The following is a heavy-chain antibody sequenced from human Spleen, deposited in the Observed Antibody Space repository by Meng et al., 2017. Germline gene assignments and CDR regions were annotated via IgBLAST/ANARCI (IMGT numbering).Heavy chain of an antibody. J-gene: IGHJ4*02. CDR3: ARDQVGAFDY. D-gene: IGHD1-26*01. CDR2: INPSGGST. Sequence: VRLVWSGAEVRKPGSSVKVSWKSSGGTLRMFPINGVRQAPGQGLEWMGIINPSGGSTSYAQKFQGRVTMTRDTSTSTVYMELSSLRSEDTAVYYCARDQVGAFDYWGQGTLVTVSS. V-gene: IGHV1-46*01. CDR1: GGTLRMFP.